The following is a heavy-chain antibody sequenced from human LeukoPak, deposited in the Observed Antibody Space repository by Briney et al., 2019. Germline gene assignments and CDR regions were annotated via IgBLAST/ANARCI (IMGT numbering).Heavy chain of an antibody. J-gene: IGHJ4*02. CDR2: IKQDGSEK. CDR1: GFTVSNNY. V-gene: IGHV3-7*01. D-gene: IGHD3-22*01. Sequence: PGGSLRLSCAASGFTVSNNYMSWVRQAPGKGLEWVANIKQDGSEKYYVDSVKGRFTISRDNAKNSLYLQMNSLRAEDTAVYYCARGKGGSGYYYAIFDYWGQGTLVTVSS. CDR3: ARGKGGSGYYYAIFDY.